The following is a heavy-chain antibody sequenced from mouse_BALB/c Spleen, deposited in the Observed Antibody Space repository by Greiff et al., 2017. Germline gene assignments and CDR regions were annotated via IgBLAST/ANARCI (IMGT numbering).Heavy chain of an antibody. CDR3: ARFTPYAMDY. J-gene: IGHJ4*01. CDR1: GYTFTSYW. CDR2: ISPGSGST. Sequence: DLVKPGASVKLSCKASGYTFTSYWMNWIKQRPGQGLEWIGRISPGSGSTYYNEMFKGKATLTVDTSSSTAYLQLSSLTSEDSAVYFCARFTPYAMDYWGQGTPVTVSS. V-gene: IGHV1S41*01.